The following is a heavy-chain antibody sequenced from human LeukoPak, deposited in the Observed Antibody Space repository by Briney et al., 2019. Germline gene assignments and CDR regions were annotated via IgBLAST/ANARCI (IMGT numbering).Heavy chain of an antibody. CDR1: GFTFSSCA. CDR3: AKRGSGWYWDDY. D-gene: IGHD6-19*01. V-gene: IGHV3-23*01. J-gene: IGHJ4*02. CDR2: VSSGGVST. Sequence: GGSLRLSCAASGFTFSSCAMSWVRQAPGKGLEWVSGVSSGGVSTNYADSVKGRFTISRDNSKNTLYLQMNSLTAEDTAVYYCAKRGSGWYWDDYWGQGTLVTVSS.